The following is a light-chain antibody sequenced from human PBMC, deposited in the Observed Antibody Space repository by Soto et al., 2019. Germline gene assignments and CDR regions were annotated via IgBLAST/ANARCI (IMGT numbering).Light chain of an antibody. V-gene: IGKV3-20*01. J-gene: IGKJ1*01. CDR2: AAS. CDR1: QSVSGN. CDR3: QQSGSSPPT. Sequence: IVMTQSPLSLPVTPGEPASISCRSSQSVSGNLAWYQQKPVQAPRLLIYAASNRATGIPDRFSGSGSGTDFTLTISRLEPEDFAVYYCQQSGSSPPTFGQGTKVDIK.